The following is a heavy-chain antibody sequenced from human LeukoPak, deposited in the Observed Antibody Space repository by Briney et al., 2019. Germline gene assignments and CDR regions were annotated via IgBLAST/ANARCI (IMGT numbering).Heavy chain of an antibody. J-gene: IGHJ4*02. D-gene: IGHD6-19*01. CDR3: TRDRHLYSTGWSDY. CDR2: INPNSGGT. Sequence: GASVKVSCKASGYTFTGYYMHWVRQAPGQGLEWMGWINPNSGGTNYAQKFQGWVTMTRDTSISTAYMELSRLRSDDTAVYYCTRDRHLYSTGWSDYWGQGTLVTVPS. V-gene: IGHV1-2*04. CDR1: GYTFTGYY.